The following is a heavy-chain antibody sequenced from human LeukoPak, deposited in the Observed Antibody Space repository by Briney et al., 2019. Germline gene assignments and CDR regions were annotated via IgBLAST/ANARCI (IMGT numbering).Heavy chain of an antibody. CDR3: ARDGDYSSSWWLNFDY. J-gene: IGHJ4*02. Sequence: GGSLRLSCAASGFAVSSNYMSWVRQAPGKGLEWVSVIYSGGSTYYADSVKGRFTISRHNSKNTLYLQMNSLRAEDTAVYYCARDGDYSSSWWLNFDYWGQGTLVTVSS. D-gene: IGHD6-13*01. CDR1: GFAVSSNY. CDR2: IYSGGST. V-gene: IGHV3-53*01.